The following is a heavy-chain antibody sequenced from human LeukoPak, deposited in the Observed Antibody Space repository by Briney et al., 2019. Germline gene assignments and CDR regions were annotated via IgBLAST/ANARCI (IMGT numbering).Heavy chain of an antibody. CDR3: ASSTTLTLNYYYYGMDV. CDR2: IYSGGST. D-gene: IGHD1-1*01. CDR1: GFTVSSNY. J-gene: IGHJ6*02. Sequence: GGSLRLSCAASGFTVSSNYMSWVCQAPGKGLEWVSVIYSGGSTYYADSVKGRFTISRDNSKNTLYLQMNSLRAEDTAVYYCASSTTLTLNYYYYGMDVWGQGTTVTVSS. V-gene: IGHV3-53*01.